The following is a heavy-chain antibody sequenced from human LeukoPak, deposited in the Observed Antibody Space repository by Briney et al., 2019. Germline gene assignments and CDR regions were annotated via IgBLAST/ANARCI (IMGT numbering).Heavy chain of an antibody. CDR1: GFTFSNAR. Sequence: GGSLRLSCAASGFTFSNARMGWVRQAPGKGLEWVGRIKSKTDGGTSDYAAPVKGRFTISRDDSKNTVYLQMNGLKTEDTAVYYCTAAEYGSGSYYNYYWGQGTLVTVSS. CDR2: IKSKTDGGTS. D-gene: IGHD3-10*01. CDR3: TAAEYGSGSYYNYY. J-gene: IGHJ4*02. V-gene: IGHV3-15*01.